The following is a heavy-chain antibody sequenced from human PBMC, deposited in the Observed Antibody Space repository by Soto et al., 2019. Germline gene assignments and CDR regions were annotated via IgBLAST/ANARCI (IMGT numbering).Heavy chain of an antibody. CDR3: ARGGNTAMVGFDY. D-gene: IGHD5-18*01. CDR2: INPTSGGK. Sequence: ASVKVSCKASGYTFTGYYMHWLRQAPGQGLEWMGWINPTSGGKNYAQQFQGWVTMTRDTSISTAYMELSRLRSDDTAVYYCARGGNTAMVGFDYWGQGTLVTVSS. CDR1: GYTFTGYY. V-gene: IGHV1-2*04. J-gene: IGHJ4*02.